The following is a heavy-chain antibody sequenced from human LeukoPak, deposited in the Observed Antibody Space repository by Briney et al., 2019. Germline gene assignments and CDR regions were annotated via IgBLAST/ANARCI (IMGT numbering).Heavy chain of an antibody. Sequence: SETLSLTCTVSGGSISSYYWSWIRQPPGKGLEWIGYIYYSGSTNYNPSLKSRVTISVDTSKNQFSLKLSSVTAADTAVYYCARERASYYYFDYWGQGTLVTVSS. CDR2: IYYSGST. CDR3: ARERASYYYFDY. D-gene: IGHD1-26*01. J-gene: IGHJ4*02. V-gene: IGHV4-59*01. CDR1: GGSISSYY.